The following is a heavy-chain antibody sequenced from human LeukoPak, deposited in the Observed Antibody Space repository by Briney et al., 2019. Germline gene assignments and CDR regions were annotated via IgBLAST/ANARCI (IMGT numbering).Heavy chain of an antibody. J-gene: IGHJ4*02. CDR3: AKRYGGYEYFDY. V-gene: IGHV3-21*04. CDR2: ISSSSSYI. CDR1: GFTFSSYS. D-gene: IGHD5-12*01. Sequence: PGGSLRLSCAASGFTFSSYSMNWVRQAPGKGLEWVSSISSSSSYIYYADSVKGRFTISRDNSKNTLYLQMNSLRAEDTAVYYCAKRYGGYEYFDYWGQGTLVTVSS.